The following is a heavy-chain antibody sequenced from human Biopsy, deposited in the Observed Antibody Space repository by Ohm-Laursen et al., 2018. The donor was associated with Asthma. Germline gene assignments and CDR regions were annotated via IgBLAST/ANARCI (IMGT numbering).Heavy chain of an antibody. Sequence: SDTLSLTCTVSGASIRGSGSYWAWIRQAPGKGPEWIGTTHYSGSTFYKPSLGSRVTMSLDTSKNQFSLKLTSVTAADTAVYYCVRGSSSWHHGPFHYYYGLDVWGQGTTATVSS. J-gene: IGHJ6*02. CDR2: THYSGST. V-gene: IGHV4-39*01. D-gene: IGHD6-13*01. CDR1: GASIRGSGSY. CDR3: VRGSSSWHHGPFHYYYGLDV.